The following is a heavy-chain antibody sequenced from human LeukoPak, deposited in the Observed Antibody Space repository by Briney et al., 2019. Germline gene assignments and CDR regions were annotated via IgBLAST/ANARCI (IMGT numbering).Heavy chain of an antibody. J-gene: IGHJ5*02. CDR2: INPNSGGT. CDR3: ARDLGYYDSSGYTEGGVWFDP. Sequence: GASVKVSCKASGYTFTGYFMHWVRQAPGQGLEWMGWINPNSGGTNYAQKFQGRVTMTRDTSISTAYMELSRLRSDDTAVYYCARDLGYYDSSGYTEGGVWFDPWGQGTLVTVSS. CDR1: GYTFTGYF. V-gene: IGHV1-2*02. D-gene: IGHD3-22*01.